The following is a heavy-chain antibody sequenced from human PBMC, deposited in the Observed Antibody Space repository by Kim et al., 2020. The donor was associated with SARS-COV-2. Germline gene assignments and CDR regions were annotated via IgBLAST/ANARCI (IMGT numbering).Heavy chain of an antibody. CDR1: GGSFSGYY. J-gene: IGHJ4*01. Sequence: ETLSLTCAVYGGSFSGYYWSWIRQPPGKGLEWIGEINHSGSTNYNPSLKSRVTISVDTSKNQFSLKLSSVTAADTAVYYCARGRLWEYQLPTLRNYYFD. D-gene: IGHD2-2*01. V-gene: IGHV4-34*01. CDR3: ARGRLWEYQLPTLRNYYFD. CDR2: INHSGST.